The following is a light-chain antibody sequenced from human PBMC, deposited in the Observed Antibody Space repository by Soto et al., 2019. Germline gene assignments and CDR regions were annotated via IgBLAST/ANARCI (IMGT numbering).Light chain of an antibody. V-gene: IGKV1-17*01. CDR1: QGIKND. J-gene: IGKJ1*01. Sequence: IQLTQSPSSLSASIGDRGTITCRASQGIKNDLAWYQQKPGKAPKRLVYAVSSLQSGVPSRFRGSGSEKDFTITISSLQPEDFATSYCLQHHXYPQTFGQGTKV. CDR2: AVS. CDR3: LQHHXYPQT.